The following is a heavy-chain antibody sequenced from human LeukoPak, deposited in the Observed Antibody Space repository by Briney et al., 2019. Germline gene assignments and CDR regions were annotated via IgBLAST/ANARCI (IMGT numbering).Heavy chain of an antibody. V-gene: IGHV3-23*01. D-gene: IGHD6-19*01. CDR1: GFTFSSYA. Sequence: PGRSLRLSCAASGFTFSSYAMSWVRQAPGKGLEWVSAISGSGGSTYYADSVKGRFAISRDNSKNTLYLQMNSLRAEDTAVYYCAKVGISSSGWPFDYWGQGTLVTVSS. CDR3: AKVGISSSGWPFDY. CDR2: ISGSGGST. J-gene: IGHJ4*02.